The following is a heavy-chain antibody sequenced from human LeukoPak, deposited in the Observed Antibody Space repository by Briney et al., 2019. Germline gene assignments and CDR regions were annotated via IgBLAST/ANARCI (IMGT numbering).Heavy chain of an antibody. D-gene: IGHD2-15*01. Sequence: ASVKVSCKASGYTFTGYYMHWVRQAPGQGLEWMGWINPNSGGTNYAQKFQGWVTMTRDTSISTAYMELSRLRSDDTAVYYCARSRGTVVVAASGMDVWGQGTTVTVSS. CDR3: ARSRGTVVVAASGMDV. J-gene: IGHJ6*02. V-gene: IGHV1-2*04. CDR2: INPNSGGT. CDR1: GYTFTGYY.